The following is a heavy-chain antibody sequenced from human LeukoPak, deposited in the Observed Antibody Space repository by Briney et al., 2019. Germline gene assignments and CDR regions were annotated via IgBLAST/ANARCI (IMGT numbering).Heavy chain of an antibody. J-gene: IGHJ6*02. CDR1: GFTFSSYS. D-gene: IGHD3-22*01. Sequence: GGPLRLSCAASGFTFSSYSMNWVRQAPGKGLEWVSSISSSSSYIYYADSVKGRFTISRDNAKNSLYLQMNSLRAEDTAVYYCATDSSGYYSNYYYGMDVWGQGTTVTVSS. V-gene: IGHV3-21*01. CDR2: ISSSSSYI. CDR3: ATDSSGYYSNYYYGMDV.